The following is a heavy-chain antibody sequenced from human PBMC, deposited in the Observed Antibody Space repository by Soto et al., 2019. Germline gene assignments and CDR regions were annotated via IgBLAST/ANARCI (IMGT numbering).Heavy chain of an antibody. J-gene: IGHJ6*02. D-gene: IGHD6-19*01. CDR1: GGTFSSYA. CDR2: IIPIFGTA. CDR3: ARDGWLVFFGGGYYYYYYGMDV. Sequence: GASVKVSCKASGGTFSSYAISWVRQAPGQGLEWMGGIIPIFGTANYAQKFQGRVTITADESTSTAYMELSSLRSEDTAVYYCARDGWLVFFGGGYYYYYYGMDVWGQGTTVTVSS. V-gene: IGHV1-69*13.